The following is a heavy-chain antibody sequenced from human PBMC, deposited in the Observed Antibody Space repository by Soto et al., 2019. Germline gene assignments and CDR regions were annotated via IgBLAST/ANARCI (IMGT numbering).Heavy chain of an antibody. D-gene: IGHD4-17*01. CDR2: ISWNSGSI. J-gene: IGHJ4*02. V-gene: IGHV3-9*01. CDR3: AKDRTTVTTNIDY. Sequence: SLRLSCAASGFTFDDYAMHWVRQAPGKGLEWVSGISWNSGSIGYADSVKGRFTISRDNAKNSLYLQMNSLRAEDTALYYCAKDRTTVTTNIDYWGQGTLVTVSS. CDR1: GFTFDDYA.